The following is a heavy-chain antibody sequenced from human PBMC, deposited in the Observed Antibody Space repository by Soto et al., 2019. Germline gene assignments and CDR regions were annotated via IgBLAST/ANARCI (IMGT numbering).Heavy chain of an antibody. CDR2: IYTDGTT. CDR1: GFTVSSYY. D-gene: IGHD7-27*01. V-gene: IGHV3-66*01. J-gene: IGHJ3*01. Sequence: EVQLVESGGGLVQPGGSLRLSCAASGFTVSSYYMSWVRQAPGKGLEWVSVIYTDGTTHYADSVKGRFTISRDNSKNTLDLQMNRLRAEDTAVYYCARDLGKVTGDVWGQGTMVTVSS. CDR3: ARDLGKVTGDV.